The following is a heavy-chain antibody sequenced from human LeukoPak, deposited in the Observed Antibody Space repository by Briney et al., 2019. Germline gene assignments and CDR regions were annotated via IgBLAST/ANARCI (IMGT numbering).Heavy chain of an antibody. V-gene: IGHV4-4*09. CDR1: GGTINSHY. CDR2: THTNGRT. D-gene: IGHD4-17*01. J-gene: IGHJ4*02. Sequence: SETLSLTCTVSGGTINSHYWSWIRQPPGEGLEWIAYTHTNGRTKYNPSLKSRVSISLDTSKNQVSLKLYSVTAADTAVYFWARHSLYGDSSWDSWGPGNLVIVSS. CDR3: ARHSLYGDSSWDS.